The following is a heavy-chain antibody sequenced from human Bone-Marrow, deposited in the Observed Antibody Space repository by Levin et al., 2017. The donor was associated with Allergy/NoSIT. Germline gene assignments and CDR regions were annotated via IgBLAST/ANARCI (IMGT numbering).Heavy chain of an antibody. V-gene: IGHV3-49*04. CDR3: TRVTMPVMITFGGVEIDY. CDR1: GFIITNYA. D-gene: IGHD3-16*01. J-gene: IGHJ4*02. CDR2: IRNEGYGGTA. Sequence: GGSLRLSCKISGFIITNYAMSWVRQVPGKGPEWVGFIRNEGYGGTADYAASVKGRFSISRDDSKNFVHLQMNSLKTEDTGVYYCTRVTMPVMITFGGVEIDYWGQGTLVTVAS.